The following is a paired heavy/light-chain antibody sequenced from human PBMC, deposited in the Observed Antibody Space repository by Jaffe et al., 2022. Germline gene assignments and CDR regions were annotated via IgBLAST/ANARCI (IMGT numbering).Light chain of an antibody. Sequence: VMTQSPAFLSVTPGEKVTITCQASEGIGNYLYWYQQKPDQAPKLLIKYASQSISGVPSRFSGSGSGTDFTFTISSLEAEDAATYYCQQGNKHPITFGQGTRLEIK. CDR3: QQGNKHPIT. J-gene: IGKJ5*01. CDR2: YAS. V-gene: IGKV6-21*02. CDR1: EGIGNY.
Heavy chain of an antibody. D-gene: IGHD3-10*01. CDR1: GYSISSGYY. CDR2: IYHSGST. J-gene: IGHJ5*02. V-gene: IGHV4-38-2*01. CDR3: ARTRVRGNSRHENWFDP. Sequence: QVQLQESGPGLVKPSETLSLTCAVSGYSISSGYYWGWIRQPPGKGLEWIGSIYHSGSTYYNPSLKSRVTISVDTSKNQFSLKLSSVTAADTAVYYCARTRVRGNSRHENWFDPWGQGTLVTVSS.